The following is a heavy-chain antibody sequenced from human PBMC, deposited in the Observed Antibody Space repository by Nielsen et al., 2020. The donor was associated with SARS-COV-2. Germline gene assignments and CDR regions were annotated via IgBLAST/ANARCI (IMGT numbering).Heavy chain of an antibody. Sequence: WVRQAPGQGLEWMGWISAYNGNTNYAQKLQGRVTMTTDTSTSTASMELRSLRSDDTAVYYCARDSKLCSGGSCYPQGYWGQGTLVTVSS. CDR2: ISAYNGNT. V-gene: IGHV1-18*01. D-gene: IGHD2-15*01. CDR3: ARDSKLCSGGSCYPQGY. J-gene: IGHJ4*02.